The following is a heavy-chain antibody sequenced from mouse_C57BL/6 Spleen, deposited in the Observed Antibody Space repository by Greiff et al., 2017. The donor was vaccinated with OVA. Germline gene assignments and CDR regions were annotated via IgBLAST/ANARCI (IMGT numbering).Heavy chain of an antibody. CDR2: IYPRDGST. J-gene: IGHJ2*01. Sequence: QVQLKQSGPELVKPGASVKLSCKASGYTFTSYDINWVKQRPGQGLEWIGWIYPRDGSTKYNEKFKGKATLTVDTSSSTAYMELHSLTSEDSAVYFCARPYYGSSYGGYYFDYWGQGTTLTVSS. CDR1: GYTFTSYD. D-gene: IGHD1-1*01. V-gene: IGHV1-85*01. CDR3: ARPYYGSSYGGYYFDY.